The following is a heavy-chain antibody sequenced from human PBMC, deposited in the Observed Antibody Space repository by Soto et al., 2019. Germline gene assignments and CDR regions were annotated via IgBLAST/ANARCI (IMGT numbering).Heavy chain of an antibody. J-gene: IGHJ4*02. CDR1: GFTFSAYG. V-gene: IGHV3-64*01. CDR2: IGPGGSRT. D-gene: IGHD1-1*01. CDR3: TTTFEH. Sequence: PGGSLRLSCAASGFTFSAYGMHWVRQAPGKGLEYVSAIGPGGSRTYYANSAKGRFTISKDNAKNTVYLQMDSLRAEDMAVYYCTTTFEHWGRGTLVTVSS.